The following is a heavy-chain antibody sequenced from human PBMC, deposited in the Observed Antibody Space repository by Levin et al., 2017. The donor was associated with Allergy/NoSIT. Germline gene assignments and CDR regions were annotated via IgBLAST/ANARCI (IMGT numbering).Heavy chain of an antibody. V-gene: IGHV1-18*01. J-gene: IGHJ4*02. CDR2: ISPFNGHT. CDR3: ARGATWMTGGRDFDY. D-gene: IGHD1-26*01. CDR1: GYTFKSYG. Sequence: GESLKISCKASGYTFKSYGIYWVRQAPGQGLEWVGWISPFNGHTDYGKRLQDRVTMTTDTSTNTAYMELRSLGSDDTAVYFCARGATWMTGGRDFDYWGQGTLVTVSS.